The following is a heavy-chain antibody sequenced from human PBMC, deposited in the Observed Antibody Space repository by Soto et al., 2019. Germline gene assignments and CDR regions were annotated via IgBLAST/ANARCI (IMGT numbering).Heavy chain of an antibody. D-gene: IGHD3-10*01. J-gene: IGHJ3*02. CDR2: TIPVFNTA. CDR1: GGTLSDHG. Sequence: QVQLEQSGAEVKKPGSSVKVSCKASGGTLSDHGVAWLRKAPGQGLEWMGGTIPVFNTAKYAQKFQGRVTVTVDKFTNIAYMELRSLRSEDTVFYFGARGVYGSGNYYTGPSAFDIWGQGTMVIVSS. CDR3: ARGVYGSGNYYTGPSAFDI. V-gene: IGHV1-69*06.